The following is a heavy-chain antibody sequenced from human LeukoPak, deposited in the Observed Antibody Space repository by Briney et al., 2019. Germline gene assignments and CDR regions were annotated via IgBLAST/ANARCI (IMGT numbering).Heavy chain of an antibody. CDR3: AKLRDSSGYTYYYDMDV. CDR1: GFTFSNYA. V-gene: IGHV3-23*01. CDR2: INGNGGSK. J-gene: IGHJ6*02. Sequence: SGGSLRLSCTASGFTFSNYAMSWVRQAPGKGLEWVSAINGNGGSKYHADSVKGRFTISRDNSKNTLYLQMNSLRAEDTALYYCAKLRDSSGYTYYYDMDVWGQGTTVSVSS. D-gene: IGHD3-22*01.